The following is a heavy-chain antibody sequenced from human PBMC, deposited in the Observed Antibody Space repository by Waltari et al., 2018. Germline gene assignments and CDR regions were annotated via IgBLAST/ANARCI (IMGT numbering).Heavy chain of an antibody. D-gene: IGHD3-10*01. CDR3: ARDPSDGSGKPLGY. J-gene: IGHJ4*02. CDR2: IWYDGSNK. Sequence: QVQLVESGGGVVQPGRSLRLSCAASGCTFRSSGMHWVRQAPGKGLEWVAVIWYDGSNKYYADSVKGRFTISRDNSKNTLYLQMNSLRAEDTAVYYCARDPSDGSGKPLGYWGQGTLVTVSS. V-gene: IGHV3-33*01. CDR1: GCTFRSSG.